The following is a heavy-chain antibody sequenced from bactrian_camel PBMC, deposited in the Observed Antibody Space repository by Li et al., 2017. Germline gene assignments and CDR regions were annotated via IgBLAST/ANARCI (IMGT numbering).Heavy chain of an antibody. D-gene: IGHD2*01. CDR2: IYSGGRGT. CDR1: GYTIYNNC. CDR3: AASDWARYCSGGPRPYEYKH. V-gene: IGHV3S60*01. Sequence: VESGGGMVQIGGSLGLSCKLDGYTIYNNCMGWFRQAPGKERKAVASIYSGGRGTYYADSVKGRFTMSRDNDWRTVYLQMNNLKPEDTAMYYCAASDWARYCSGGPRPYEYKHWGHGTQVTVS. J-gene: IGHJ4*01.